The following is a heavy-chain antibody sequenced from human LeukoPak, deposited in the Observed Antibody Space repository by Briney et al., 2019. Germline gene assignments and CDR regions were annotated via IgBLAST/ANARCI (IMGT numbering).Heavy chain of an antibody. Sequence: ASVEVSCKVSGYTLTELSMHWVRQAPGKGLEWMGGFDPEDGETIYAQKFQGRVTITADKSTSTAYMELSSLRSEDTAVYYCARVDWNDVGTAFDIWGQGTMVTVSS. CDR1: GYTLTELS. V-gene: IGHV1-24*01. CDR2: FDPEDGET. D-gene: IGHD1-1*01. J-gene: IGHJ3*02. CDR3: ARVDWNDVGTAFDI.